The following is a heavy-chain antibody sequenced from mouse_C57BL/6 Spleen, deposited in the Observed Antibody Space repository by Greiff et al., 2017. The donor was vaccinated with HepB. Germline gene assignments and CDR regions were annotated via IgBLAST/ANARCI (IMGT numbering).Heavy chain of an antibody. V-gene: IGHV1-26*01. Sequence: VQLQQSGPELVKPGASVKISCKASGYTFTDYYMNWVKQSHGKSLEWIGDINPNNGGTSYNQKFKGKATLTVDKSSSTAYMELRSLTSEDSAVYYCAEGDYGSSYAMDYWGQGTSVTVSS. CDR1: GYTFTDYY. CDR2: INPNNGGT. D-gene: IGHD1-1*01. J-gene: IGHJ4*01. CDR3: AEGDYGSSYAMDY.